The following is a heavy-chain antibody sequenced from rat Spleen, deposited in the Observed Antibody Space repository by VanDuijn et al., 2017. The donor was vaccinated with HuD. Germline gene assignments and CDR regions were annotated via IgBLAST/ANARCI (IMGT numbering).Heavy chain of an antibody. J-gene: IGHJ1*01. CDR3: ARREFLSDCYFAF. V-gene: IGHV5-7*01. Sequence: EVQLVESGGGLVQPGRSMKLSCAASGFTFSDYYMAWVRQAPTKGLEWVATISYDGSNTHYRDSVKGRFTISRDNAKGTRYLQMDSLRSEDTATYFCARREFLSDCYFAFCGPGTMVTVSS. CDR1: GFTFSDYY. CDR2: ISYDGSNT.